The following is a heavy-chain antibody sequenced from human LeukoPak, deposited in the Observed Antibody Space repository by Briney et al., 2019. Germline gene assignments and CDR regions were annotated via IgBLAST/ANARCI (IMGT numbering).Heavy chain of an antibody. CDR1: GFTFSIYA. V-gene: IGHV3-33*08. Sequence: GGSLRLSCAASGFTFSIYAMSWVRQAPGKGLEWVAVIWYDGSNKYYADSVKGRFTISRDNSKNTLYLQMNSLRAEDTAVYYCARSYYYDSSHTVDYWGQGTLVTVSS. CDR3: ARSYYYDSSHTVDY. CDR2: IWYDGSNK. J-gene: IGHJ4*02. D-gene: IGHD3-22*01.